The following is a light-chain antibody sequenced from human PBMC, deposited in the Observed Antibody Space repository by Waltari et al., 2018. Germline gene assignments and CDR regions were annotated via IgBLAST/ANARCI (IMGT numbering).Light chain of an antibody. Sequence: DIQMTQSPSTLSASIGDRVTITCRASQTIISWLAWYLQKPGQAPRLLIYRATALETGVPSRFSGTGSGTEFTLTINGLQPDDSATYFCQQYDSFWSFGQGTKVEVK. V-gene: IGKV1-5*03. CDR2: RAT. J-gene: IGKJ1*01. CDR3: QQYDSFWS. CDR1: QTIISW.